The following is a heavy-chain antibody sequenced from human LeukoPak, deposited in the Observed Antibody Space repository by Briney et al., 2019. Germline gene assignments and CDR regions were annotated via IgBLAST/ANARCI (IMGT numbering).Heavy chain of an antibody. J-gene: IGHJ6*02. CDR2: IYYSGST. Sequence: SETLSLTCTVSGGSISSGGYYWSWIRQHPGKGLEWIGYIYYSGSTNYNPSLKSRVTISVDTSKNQFSLKLSSVTAADTAVYYCARSIVVSVNYFYYGMDVWGQGTTVTVSS. D-gene: IGHD3-22*01. CDR1: GGSISSGGYY. CDR3: ARSIVVSVNYFYYGMDV. V-gene: IGHV4-61*08.